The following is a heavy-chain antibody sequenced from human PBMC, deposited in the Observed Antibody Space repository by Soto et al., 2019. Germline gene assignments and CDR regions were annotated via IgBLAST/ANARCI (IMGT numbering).Heavy chain of an antibody. CDR2: ISAYNGNT. Sequence: QVQLVQSGAEVKKPGASVKVSCKASGYTFTSYGISWVRQAPGQGLEWMGWISAYNGNTNYAQKLQGRVTMTTDTSTSTAYMELRSLRSDDTAVYYCARAVRPWGTMVPVSHYYGMDVWGQGTTVTVSS. CDR3: ARAVRPWGTMVPVSHYYGMDV. CDR1: GYTFTSYG. D-gene: IGHD3-10*01. V-gene: IGHV1-18*01. J-gene: IGHJ6*02.